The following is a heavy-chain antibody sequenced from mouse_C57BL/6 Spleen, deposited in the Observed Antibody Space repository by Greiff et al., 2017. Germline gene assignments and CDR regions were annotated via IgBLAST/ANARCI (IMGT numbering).Heavy chain of an antibody. J-gene: IGHJ4*01. CDR2: ISSGSSTI. CDR1: GFTFSDYG. Sequence: EVQLVESGGGLVKPGGSLKLSCAASGFTFSDYGMHWVRQAPEKGLEWVAYISSGSSTIYYADTVKGRFTISRDNAKNTLFLQMTSLRSEDTAMYYCANGNPYYYAMDYWGQGTSVTVSS. V-gene: IGHV5-17*01. CDR3: ANGNPYYYAMDY. D-gene: IGHD1-1*01.